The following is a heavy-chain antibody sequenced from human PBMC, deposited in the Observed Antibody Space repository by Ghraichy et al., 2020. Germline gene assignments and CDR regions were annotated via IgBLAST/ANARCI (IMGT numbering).Heavy chain of an antibody. CDR3: ARDSGDYAEDAFDI. CDR1: GGSISSYY. D-gene: IGHD4-17*01. V-gene: IGHV4-4*07. Sequence: SETLSLTCTVSGGSISSYYWSWIQQPAGKGLEWIGRIYTSGSTNYNPSLKSRVTMSVDTSKNQFSLKLSSVTAADTAVYYCARDSGDYAEDAFDIWGQGTMVTVSS. J-gene: IGHJ3*02. CDR2: IYTSGST.